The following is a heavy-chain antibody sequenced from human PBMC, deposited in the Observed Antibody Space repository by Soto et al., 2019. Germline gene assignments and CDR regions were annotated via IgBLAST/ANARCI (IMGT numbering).Heavy chain of an antibody. J-gene: IGHJ4*02. CDR2: INPDGSST. CDR3: ARSYGVVDY. CDR1: GFTFSTYW. V-gene: IGHV3-74*01. D-gene: IGHD3-10*01. Sequence: GGSLRLSCAASGFTFSTYWMHWVRQAPGKGLVWVSRINPDGSSTTYADSVKGRFTISRDNAKSTVYLQMNSLRAEDTAVYYCARSYGVVDYWSQGTLVTVSS.